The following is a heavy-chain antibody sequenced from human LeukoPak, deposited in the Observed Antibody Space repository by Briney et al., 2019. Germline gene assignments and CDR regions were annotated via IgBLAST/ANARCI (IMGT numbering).Heavy chain of an antibody. J-gene: IGHJ5*02. D-gene: IGHD3-3*01. CDR3: ASYLIPRYDFWRGYWFDP. CDR1: GGTFSSYA. V-gene: IGHV1-69*06. Sequence: ASVKVSCKASGGTFSSYAISWVRQAPGQGLEWMGGIIPIFGTANYAQKFQGRVTITADKSTSTAYMELSSLRSEDTAVYYCASYLIPRYDFWRGYWFDPGGQGTLVTVSS. CDR2: IIPIFGTA.